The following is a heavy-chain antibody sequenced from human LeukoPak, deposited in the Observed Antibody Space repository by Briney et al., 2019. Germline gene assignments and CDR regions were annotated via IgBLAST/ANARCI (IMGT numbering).Heavy chain of an antibody. CDR2: INSDGTST. J-gene: IGHJ4*02. D-gene: IGHD2/OR15-2a*01. CDR3: ARDLSSDY. V-gene: IGHV3-74*01. CDR1: GFTFSTYW. Sequence: GRSLRLSCRASGFTFSTYWMHWVRQAPGKGLVWVSRINSDGTSTNYADSVKGRFTISRDNAKNTVYLQMNSLTAEDTAVYYCARDLSSDYWGQGTQVTVSS.